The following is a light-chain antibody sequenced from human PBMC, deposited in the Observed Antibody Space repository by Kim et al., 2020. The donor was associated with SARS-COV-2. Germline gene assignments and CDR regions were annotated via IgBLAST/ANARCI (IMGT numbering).Light chain of an antibody. Sequence: LSPGERATLSCRASDTVSTTYLAWYQHKPGQAPRLLIYSTSYRATDIPDRFSGTGSGTDFTLTINRLEPEDFAVYYCQQFGRPPKTFGQGTKV. CDR1: DTVSTTY. CDR2: STS. CDR3: QQFGRPPKT. V-gene: IGKV3-20*01. J-gene: IGKJ1*01.